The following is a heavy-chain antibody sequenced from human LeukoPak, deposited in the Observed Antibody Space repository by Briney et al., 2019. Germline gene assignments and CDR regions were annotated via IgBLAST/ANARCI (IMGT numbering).Heavy chain of an antibody. J-gene: IGHJ3*02. CDR3: ASSYGGNPDDAFDI. V-gene: IGHV4-61*05. Sequence: SETLSLTCTVSGGSISSSSYYWGWIRQPPGKGLEWIGYIYYSGSTNYNPSLKSRVTISLDMSKNQFSLKLSSVTAADTAVYYCASSYGGNPDDAFDIWGQGTMVAVSS. CDR2: IYYSGST. CDR1: GGSISSSSYY. D-gene: IGHD4-23*01.